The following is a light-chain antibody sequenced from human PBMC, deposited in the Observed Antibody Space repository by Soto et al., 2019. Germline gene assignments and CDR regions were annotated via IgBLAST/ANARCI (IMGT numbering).Light chain of an antibody. J-gene: IGLJ1*01. Sequence: QSALTQPASVSGSPGQSITISCTGTNSDVGGYNYVSWFRQHPGKAPKLVIYDVSNRPSGVSSRFSGSKSGNTASLTISGLQAEDEADYYCTSYTTSSTPRYVFGTGTKVTVL. CDR2: DVS. V-gene: IGLV2-14*01. CDR3: TSYTTSSTPRYV. CDR1: NSDVGGYNY.